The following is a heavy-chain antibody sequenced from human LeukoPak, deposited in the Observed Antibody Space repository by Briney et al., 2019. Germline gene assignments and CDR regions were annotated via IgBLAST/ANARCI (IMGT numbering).Heavy chain of an antibody. CDR3: ARGHLGSGSYWVRY. CDR2: INHSGST. CDR1: GVSFSGYY. Sequence: SETLSLTCAVYGVSFSGYYWRWIRQAPGKGLEWIGEINHSGSTNYNPSHKSRSTISVDTSKNQFSLKLSSVTAADTAVYYCARGHLGSGSYWVRYWGQGTLVTVSS. V-gene: IGHV4-34*01. D-gene: IGHD1-26*01. J-gene: IGHJ4*02.